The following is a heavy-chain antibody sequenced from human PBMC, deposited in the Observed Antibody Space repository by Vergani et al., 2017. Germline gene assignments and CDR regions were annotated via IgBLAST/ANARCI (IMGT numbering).Heavy chain of an antibody. J-gene: IGHJ3*02. CDR3: ARAHTIFGVVNDAFDI. V-gene: IGHV4-59*01. CDR2: IYYSGST. CDR1: GGSISSYY. Sequence: QVQLQESGPGLVKPSETLSLPCTVSGGSISSYYWSWIRQPPGKGLEWIGYIYYSGSTNYNPSLKSRVTISVDTSKNQFSLKLSSVTAADTAVYYCARAHTIFGVVNDAFDIWGQGTMVTVSS. D-gene: IGHD3-3*01.